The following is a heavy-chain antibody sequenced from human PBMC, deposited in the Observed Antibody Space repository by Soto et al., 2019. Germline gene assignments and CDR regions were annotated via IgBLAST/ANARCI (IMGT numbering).Heavy chain of an antibody. CDR1: GGTFSSYT. J-gene: IGHJ4*02. Sequence: SVKVSCKASGGTFSSYTISWVRQAPEQGLEWMGRIIPILGIANYAQKFQGRVTITADKSTSTAYMELSSLRSEGTAVYYCAIDSRITMIVVAPHLSVWGQGTLVTVSS. D-gene: IGHD3-22*01. CDR3: AIDSRITMIVVAPHLSV. V-gene: IGHV1-69*04. CDR2: IIPILGIA.